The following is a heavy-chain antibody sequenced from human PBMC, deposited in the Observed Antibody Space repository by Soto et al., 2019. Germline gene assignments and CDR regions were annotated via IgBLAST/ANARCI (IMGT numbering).Heavy chain of an antibody. D-gene: IGHD5-12*01. CDR2: IIPIFGTA. CDR1: GGTFSSYT. V-gene: IGHV1-69*12. CDR3: ARGNHRWLQLWYFDL. J-gene: IGHJ2*01. Sequence: QVQLVQSGAEVKKPGSSVTVSCKASGGTFSSYTISWVRQAPGQGLEWMGGIIPIFGTAKYAQKFQGRVTITADESTRAAYMELSSLRSADTAVYYCARGNHRWLQLWYFDLWGRGTLVTVSS.